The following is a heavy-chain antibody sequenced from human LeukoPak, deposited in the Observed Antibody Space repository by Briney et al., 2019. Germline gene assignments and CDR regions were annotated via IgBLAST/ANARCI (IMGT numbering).Heavy chain of an antibody. CDR2: INHSGST. D-gene: IGHD4-17*01. V-gene: IGHV4-34*01. CDR3: ARDLVTVSKGFDI. CDR1: GGSFSGYY. J-gene: IGHJ3*02. Sequence: SETLSLTCAVYGGSFSGYYWSWIRQPPGKGLEWIGEINHSGSTNYNPSLKSRVTISIDTSRNQFSLRLSSVTAADTAVYYCARDLVTVSKGFDIWGQGTMVSVSS.